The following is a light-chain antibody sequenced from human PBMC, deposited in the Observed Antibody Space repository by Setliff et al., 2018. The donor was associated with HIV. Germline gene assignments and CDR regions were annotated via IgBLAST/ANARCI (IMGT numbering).Light chain of an antibody. V-gene: IGLV2-23*02. CDR3: CSYAGSSPSYV. CDR1: ISDVGSFNL. Sequence: QSALTQPASVSGSPGQSITISCTGTISDVGSFNLVSWYQQHPGKAPKLMIYEVSKRPSGVSNRFSGSKSGNMASLTISGLQTEDEADHYCCSYAGSSPSYVFGAGTKVTVL. J-gene: IGLJ1*01. CDR2: EVS.